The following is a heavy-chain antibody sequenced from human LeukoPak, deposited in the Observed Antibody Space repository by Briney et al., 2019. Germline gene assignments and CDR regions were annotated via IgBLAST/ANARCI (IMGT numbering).Heavy chain of an antibody. D-gene: IGHD2-2*01. V-gene: IGHV3-30*18. Sequence: PGRSLRLSCAASGFTSSSYGMHWVRQAPGTGLEWVAVISYDGSNKYYADSVKGRFTISRDNSKNTLYLQMNNLRAEDTAVYYCAKDSGYQLLNYYYYGVDVWGQGTTVTVSS. CDR2: ISYDGSNK. CDR1: GFTSSSYG. J-gene: IGHJ6*02. CDR3: AKDSGYQLLNYYYYGVDV.